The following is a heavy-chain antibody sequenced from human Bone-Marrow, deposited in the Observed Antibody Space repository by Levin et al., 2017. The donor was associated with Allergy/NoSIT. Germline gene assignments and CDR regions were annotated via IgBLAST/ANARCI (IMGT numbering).Heavy chain of an antibody. CDR3: AREYYYGSASYITEPYVDV. V-gene: IGHV4-34*01. D-gene: IGHD3-10*01. CDR2: INHSGGT. Sequence: SETLSLTCAVSGGSFSGYYWSWIRQTPGKGLEWIGEINHSGGTTYNPSLKSRVTMSVDTSKNQFSLNLRSVTAADTAVYYCAREYYYGSASYITEPYVDVWGKGTTVTVSS. CDR1: GGSFSGYY. J-gene: IGHJ6*03.